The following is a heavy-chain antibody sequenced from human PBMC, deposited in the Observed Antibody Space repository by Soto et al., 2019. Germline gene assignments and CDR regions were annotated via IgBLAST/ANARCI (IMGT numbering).Heavy chain of an antibody. V-gene: IGHV3-23*01. Sequence: GGSLRLSCAASGFTLSSCVMSWVRQAPGKGLEWVSGIDVSGGGTYYADSVKGRFTISRDNSKNTLYLQMNSLGADDTAVYYCAKGPEQLVHGVFDYWGQGTLVTVSS. CDR1: GFTLSSCV. J-gene: IGHJ4*02. CDR3: AKGPEQLVHGVFDY. CDR2: IDVSGGGT. D-gene: IGHD6-6*01.